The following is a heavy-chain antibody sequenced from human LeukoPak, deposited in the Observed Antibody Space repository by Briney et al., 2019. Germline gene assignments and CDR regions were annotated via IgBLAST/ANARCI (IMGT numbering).Heavy chain of an antibody. CDR3: ARAPAPYCGGDCYPFDY. D-gene: IGHD2-21*02. CDR2: INPSGGST. J-gene: IGHJ4*02. Sequence: ASVKVSCKASGYTFTSYYMHWVRQAPGQGLEWMGIINPSGGSTSYAQKFQGRVTMTRDTSTSTVYMELSGLRSEDTAVYYCARAPAPYCGGDCYPFDYWGQGTLVTVSS. CDR1: GYTFTSYY. V-gene: IGHV1-46*01.